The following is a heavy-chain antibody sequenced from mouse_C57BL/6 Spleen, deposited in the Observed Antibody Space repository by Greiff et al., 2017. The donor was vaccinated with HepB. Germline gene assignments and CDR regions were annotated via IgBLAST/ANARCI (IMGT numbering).Heavy chain of an antibody. CDR1: GFTFSSYT. CDR2: ISGGGGKT. Sequence: EVKLMESGGGLVKPGGSLKISCAASGFTFSSYTMSWVRQTPEKRLEWVATISGGGGKTYYPDSVKGRFTISRDNAKNTLYLHVSSLRSEDTALYYCARGLFFAYWGQGTLVTVSA. J-gene: IGHJ3*01. V-gene: IGHV5-9*01. CDR3: ARGLFFAY.